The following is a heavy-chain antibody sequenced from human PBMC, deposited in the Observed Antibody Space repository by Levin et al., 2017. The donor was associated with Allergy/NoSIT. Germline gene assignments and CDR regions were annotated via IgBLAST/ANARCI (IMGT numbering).Heavy chain of an antibody. Sequence: GGSLRLSCAASGFTFDDYAMHWVRQPPGKGLEWVSGISWHSGSIGYADPVKGRFTISRDNAKNSLYLQMNSLRTEDTALYYCVKDITGGSSWDSGMAVWGQGTTVTVSS. CDR3: VKDITGGSSWDSGMAV. V-gene: IGHV3-9*01. D-gene: IGHD6-13*01. J-gene: IGHJ6*02. CDR2: ISWHSGSI. CDR1: GFTFDDYA.